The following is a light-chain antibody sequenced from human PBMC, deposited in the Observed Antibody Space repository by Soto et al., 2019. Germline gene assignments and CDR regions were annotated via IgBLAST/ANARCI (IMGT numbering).Light chain of an antibody. V-gene: IGKV1-5*03. CDR1: QTISSW. Sequence: DIQMTQSPSTLSGSVGDRVTITCRASQTISSWLAWYQQKPGKAPKLLIYKASTLKSGVPSRFSGSGSGTEFTLTISSLQPDDFATYYCQQYSSYSTFGPGTKVDIK. J-gene: IGKJ1*01. CDR3: QQYSSYST. CDR2: KAS.